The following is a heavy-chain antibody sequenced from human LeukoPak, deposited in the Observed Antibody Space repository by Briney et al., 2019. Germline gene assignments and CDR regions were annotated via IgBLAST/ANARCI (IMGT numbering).Heavy chain of an antibody. CDR2: IIPIFGTA. CDR1: GGTFSRYA. Sequence: SVKVSCKASGGTFSRYAISWVRQAPGQGLEGMGGIIPIFGTANYAQKFQGRVTITADESTSTAYMELSSLRSEDMAVYYCARGNVYFGLFDYWGQGTLVTVSS. J-gene: IGHJ4*02. CDR3: ARGNVYFGLFDY. V-gene: IGHV1-69*13. D-gene: IGHD3/OR15-3a*01.